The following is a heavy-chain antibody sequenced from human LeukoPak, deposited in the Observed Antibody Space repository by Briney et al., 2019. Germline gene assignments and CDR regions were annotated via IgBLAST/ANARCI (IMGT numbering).Heavy chain of an antibody. D-gene: IGHD4-11*01. J-gene: IGHJ6*03. CDR3: AKDLYRNYYYMDV. CDR2: IQYDESNE. V-gene: IGHV3-30*02. CDR1: GFTFSSYG. Sequence: GGSLRLSCAASGFTFSSYGMHWVRQAPGKGLEWVTFIQYDESNEYCADSVKGRFTISRDNSKNTLYLQMNSLRAEDTAVYYCAKDLYRNYYYMDVWGKGTTVTVSS.